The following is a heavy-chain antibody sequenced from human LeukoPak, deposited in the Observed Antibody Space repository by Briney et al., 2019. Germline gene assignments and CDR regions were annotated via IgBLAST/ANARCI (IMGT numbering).Heavy chain of an antibody. J-gene: IGHJ4*02. CDR1: GYIFTDYY. CDR3: ARLRFLEWLLFDY. Sequence: GASVKVSCKASGYIFTDYYMHWVRQAPGQELGWMGRINPNSGGTNYAQKLQGRVTMTTDTSTSTAYMELRSLRSDDTAVYYCARLRFLEWLLFDYWGQGTLVTVSS. CDR2: INPNSGGT. D-gene: IGHD3-3*01. V-gene: IGHV1/OR15-1*04.